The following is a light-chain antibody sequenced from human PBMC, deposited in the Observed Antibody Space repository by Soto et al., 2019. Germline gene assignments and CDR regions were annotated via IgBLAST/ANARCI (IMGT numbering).Light chain of an antibody. CDR2: EVS. V-gene: IGLV2-14*01. CDR3: SSYTRSSTLDV. J-gene: IGLJ1*01. CDR1: SSDVGGYNY. Sequence: QSVLTQPPSASGSPGQSVTISCTGTSSDVGGYNYVSWYQQHPGKAPKLMIYEVSNRPSGVSNRFSGSKSGNTASLTISGVQAEEEADYYCSSYTRSSTLDVFGSGTK.